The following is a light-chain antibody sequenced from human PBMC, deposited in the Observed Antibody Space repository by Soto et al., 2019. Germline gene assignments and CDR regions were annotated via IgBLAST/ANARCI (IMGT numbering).Light chain of an antibody. J-gene: IGLJ3*02. V-gene: IGLV1-47*01. CDR2: RNN. Sequence: QSVLTQPPSASGTPGQRVTISCSGSSSNIGSNYVYWYQQLPGTAPKVFIYRNNQRPSGVPDRFSGSKSGTSASLAISGLRSEDEADYYCAAWDDSLSGWVFGGGTKVTVL. CDR1: SSNIGSNY. CDR3: AAWDDSLSGWV.